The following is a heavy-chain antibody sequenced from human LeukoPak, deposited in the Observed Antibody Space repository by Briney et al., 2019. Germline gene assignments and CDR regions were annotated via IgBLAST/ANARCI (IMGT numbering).Heavy chain of an antibody. V-gene: IGHV5-51*01. D-gene: IGHD5-18*01. J-gene: IGHJ5*02. CDR2: IYPGDSDT. CDR1: GYSFTSYW. Sequence: GESLKISCKGSGYSFTSYWIGWVRQMPGRGLEWMGIIYPGDSDTRYSPSFQGQVTISADKSISTAYLQWSSLKASDTAMYYCARSGYSYGYWFDPWGQGTLVTVSS. CDR3: ARSGYSYGYWFDP.